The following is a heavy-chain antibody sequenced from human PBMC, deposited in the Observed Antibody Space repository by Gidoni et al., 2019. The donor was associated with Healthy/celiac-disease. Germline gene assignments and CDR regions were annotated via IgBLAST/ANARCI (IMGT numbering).Heavy chain of an antibody. Sequence: EVQLVESGGGLIQPGGSLRLSCAASGFTVSSNYMSWVRQAPGKGLEWVSVIYSGGRTYYADSVKGRFTISRDNSKNTLYLQMNSLRAEDTAVYYCARARELLGRFWFDPWGQGTLVTVSS. D-gene: IGHD1-26*01. J-gene: IGHJ5*02. CDR2: IYSGGRT. CDR1: GFTVSSNY. V-gene: IGHV3-53*01. CDR3: ARARELLGRFWFDP.